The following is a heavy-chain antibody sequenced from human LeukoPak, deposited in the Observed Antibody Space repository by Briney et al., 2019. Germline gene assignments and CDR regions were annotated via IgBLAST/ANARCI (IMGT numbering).Heavy chain of an antibody. Sequence: SVKVSCEASGGTFSSYAISWVRQAPGQGLEWMGGIIPIFGTANYAQKFQGRVTITADKSTSTAYMELSSLRSEDTAVYYCARETTYYPYYFDYWGQGTLVTVSS. CDR1: GGTFSSYA. CDR2: IIPIFGTA. D-gene: IGHD3-22*01. V-gene: IGHV1-69*06. J-gene: IGHJ4*02. CDR3: ARETTYYPYYFDY.